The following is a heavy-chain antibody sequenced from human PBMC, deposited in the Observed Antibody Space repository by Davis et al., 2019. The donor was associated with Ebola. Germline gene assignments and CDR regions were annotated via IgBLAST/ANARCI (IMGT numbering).Heavy chain of an antibody. D-gene: IGHD3-22*01. CDR2: INYSGTT. CDR1: GGSLSGYF. CDR3: ARPGYYDSSGYLAFDS. Sequence: MPSETLSLTCAVYGGSLSGYFWTWIRQPPGKGPEWIGEINYSGTTNYNPSLKSQVTMSVDTSKNQFSLKLNSVTAADTAVYYCARPGYYDSSGYLAFDSWGQGTLVTVSS. J-gene: IGHJ4*02. V-gene: IGHV4-34*01.